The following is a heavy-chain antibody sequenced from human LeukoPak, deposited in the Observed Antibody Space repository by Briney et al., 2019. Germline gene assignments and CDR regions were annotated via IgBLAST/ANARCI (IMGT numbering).Heavy chain of an antibody. D-gene: IGHD2-8*01. CDR1: GFTFSSYW. CDR2: IKQDGSEK. Sequence: PGGSLRLSCAASGFTFSSYWMSWVRQAPGKGLEWVANIKQDGSEKYYVDSVKGRFTISRDNAKNSLYLQMNCLRAEDTAVYYCARDSRMDYFDYWGQGTLVTVSS. CDR3: ARDSRMDYFDY. J-gene: IGHJ4*02. V-gene: IGHV3-7*01.